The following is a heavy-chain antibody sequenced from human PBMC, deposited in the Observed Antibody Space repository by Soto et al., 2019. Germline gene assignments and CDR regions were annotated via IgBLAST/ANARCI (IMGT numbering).Heavy chain of an antibody. CDR2: IYYDGNT. CDR3: ARSSITPRLFMYPCDY. V-gene: IGHV4-39*01. D-gene: IGHD6-6*01. J-gene: IGHJ4*02. CDR1: GGSITSSSHY. Sequence: QLQLQESGPGLVKPSETLSLTCTVSGGSITSSSHYWGWIRQPPGKGLECIGNIYYDGNTYYNPSLKSRVTISLDTSKNQFSLRLNSVTAADTAVYYCARSSITPRLFMYPCDYWGQGTLVTVSS.